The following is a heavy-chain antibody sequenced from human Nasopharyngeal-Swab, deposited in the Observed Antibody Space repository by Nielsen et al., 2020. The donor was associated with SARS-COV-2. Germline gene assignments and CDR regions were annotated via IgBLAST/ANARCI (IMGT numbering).Heavy chain of an antibody. Sequence: GGSLRLSCAASGFTFSSYSMNWVRQAPGKGLEWVSAISGSGGSTYYADSVKGRFTISRDNSKNTLYLQMNSLRAEDTAVYYCARDDYVWGSYRYEYWGQGTLVTVSS. J-gene: IGHJ4*02. V-gene: IGHV3-23*01. CDR3: ARDDYVWGSYRYEY. CDR2: ISGSGGST. D-gene: IGHD3-16*02. CDR1: GFTFSSYS.